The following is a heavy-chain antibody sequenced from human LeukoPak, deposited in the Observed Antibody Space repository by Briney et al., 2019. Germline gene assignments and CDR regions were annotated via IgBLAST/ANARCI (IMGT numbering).Heavy chain of an antibody. CDR3: ARDLVLGGYNYLDY. V-gene: IGHV3-30*04. D-gene: IGHD5-24*01. Sequence: GGSLRLSCAASGFTFSSYAMHWVRQAPGKGLEWVAVISYDGSNKYYADSVKGRFTISRDNSKNTLYLQMNSLRAEDTAVYYCARDLVLGGYNYLDYWGQGTLVTVSS. CDR1: GFTFSSYA. CDR2: ISYDGSNK. J-gene: IGHJ4*02.